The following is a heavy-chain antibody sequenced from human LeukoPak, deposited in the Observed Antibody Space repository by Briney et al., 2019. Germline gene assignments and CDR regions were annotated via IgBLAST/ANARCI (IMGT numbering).Heavy chain of an antibody. CDR1: GGSISSYY. J-gene: IGHJ1*01. Sequence: SETLSLTCTVSGGSISSYYWSWIRQPAGKGLEWIGRIYTSGSTNYNPSLKSRVTKSVDTSKNQFSLKLSSVTAADTAVYYCARVDCSGGSCYSGYFQHWGQGTLVTVSS. CDR2: IYTSGST. D-gene: IGHD2-15*01. V-gene: IGHV4-4*07. CDR3: ARVDCSGGSCYSGYFQH.